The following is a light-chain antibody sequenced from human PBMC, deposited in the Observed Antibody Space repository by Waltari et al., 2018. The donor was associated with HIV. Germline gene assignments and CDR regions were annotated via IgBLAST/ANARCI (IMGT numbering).Light chain of an antibody. CDR1: DSNIGGNY. V-gene: IGLV1-47*01. CDR2: KNN. Sequence: QSVVTQPPSASGTPGQRVTISCSGSDSNIGGNYVYWYQDLSGTAPKLLIYKNNNRPSGVPDRFSGSKSDTSASLASSGLRSEDEADYYCASWDDNLNSWVFGGGTKLTGL. CDR3: ASWDDNLNSWV. J-gene: IGLJ3*02.